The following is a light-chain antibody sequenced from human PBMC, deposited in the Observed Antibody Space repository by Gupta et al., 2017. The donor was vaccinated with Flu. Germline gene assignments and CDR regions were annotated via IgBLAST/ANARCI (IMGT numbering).Light chain of an antibody. CDR2: AAS. J-gene: IGKJ2*01. Sequence: GDRVTITCRASQSISSFLNWYQQKPGKAPKLLIYAASSLQSGVPSRLTGSGSGTDFTLTISSLQPEDFATYSCQETYSTPYTFGQGTRLEIK. V-gene: IGKV1-39*01. CDR3: QETYSTPYT. CDR1: QSISSF.